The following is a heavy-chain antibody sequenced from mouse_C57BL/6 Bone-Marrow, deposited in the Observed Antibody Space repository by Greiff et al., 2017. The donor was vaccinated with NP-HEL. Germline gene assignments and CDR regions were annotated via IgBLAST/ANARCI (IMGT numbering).Heavy chain of an antibody. J-gene: IGHJ1*03. CDR1: GFNIKNTY. Sequence: EVMLVESVAELVRPGASVKLSCTASGFNIKNTYMHWVKQRPEQGLEWIGRIDPANGNTKYAPKFQGKATITADTSSNTAYLQLSSLTSEDTAIYYCARRGYYYGSKGYFDVWGTGTTVTVSS. V-gene: IGHV14-3*01. CDR3: ARRGYYYGSKGYFDV. D-gene: IGHD1-1*01. CDR2: IDPANGNT.